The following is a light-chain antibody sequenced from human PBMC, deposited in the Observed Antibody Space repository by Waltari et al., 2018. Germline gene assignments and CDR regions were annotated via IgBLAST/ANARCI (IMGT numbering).Light chain of an antibody. V-gene: IGLV3-21*04. CDR2: YDR. CDR1: NIGTKS. J-gene: IGLJ1*01. Sequence: SYVLTQPPSLSVAPGETARITCGGNNIGTKSVHWYQQKPGQAPVLVISYDRDRLSGIPGRLSGANSGNTATLTISRVEAGDEAEYFCQVWDANNEPGVFGTGTEVTVL. CDR3: QVWDANNEPGV.